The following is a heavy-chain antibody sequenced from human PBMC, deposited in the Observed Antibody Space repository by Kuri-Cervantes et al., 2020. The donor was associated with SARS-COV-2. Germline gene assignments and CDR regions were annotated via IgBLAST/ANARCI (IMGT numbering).Heavy chain of an antibody. CDR3: ARALRITIFGVVSTDAFDI. D-gene: IGHD3-3*01. V-gene: IGHV1-69*04. Sequence: SVKVSCKVSGYTLTELSMHWVRQAPGKGLEWMGRIIPILGIANYAQKFQGRVTITADKSTSTAYMELSSLRSEDTAVYYCARALRITIFGVVSTDAFDIWGQGTMVTVSS. CDR1: GYTLTELS. CDR2: IIPILGIA. J-gene: IGHJ3*02.